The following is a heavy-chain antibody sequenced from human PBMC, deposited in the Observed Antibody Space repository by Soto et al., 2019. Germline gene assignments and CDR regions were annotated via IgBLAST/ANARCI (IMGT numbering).Heavy chain of an antibody. CDR3: AKGHDFWSGYSYYYGMYV. CDR1: GFTFSNHA. J-gene: IGHJ6*02. CDR2: ISVSGGST. V-gene: IGHV3-23*01. Sequence: GGSLRLSCAASGFTFSNHALNWVRQAPGKGLNWVSGISVSGGSTSYGDSVKGRFTISRDNSKNTRYLQMSSLRADDTAVYFCAKGHDFWSGYSYYYGMYVGGQGTTVTVSS. D-gene: IGHD3-3*01.